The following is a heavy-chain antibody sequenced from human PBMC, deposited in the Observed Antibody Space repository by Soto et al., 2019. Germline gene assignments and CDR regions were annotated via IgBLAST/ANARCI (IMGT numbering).Heavy chain of an antibody. J-gene: IGHJ6*02. CDR3: ARDKYGSSWSFPYYYYYYGMDV. CDR2: ISYDGSNK. V-gene: IGHV3-30-3*01. CDR1: GFTFSSYA. Sequence: GGSLRLSCAASGFTFSSYAMHWVRQAPGKGLEWVAVISYDGSNKYYADSVKGRFTISRDNSKNTLYLQMNSLRAEDTAVYYCARDKYGSSWSFPYYYYYYGMDVWGQGTTVTVSS. D-gene: IGHD6-13*01.